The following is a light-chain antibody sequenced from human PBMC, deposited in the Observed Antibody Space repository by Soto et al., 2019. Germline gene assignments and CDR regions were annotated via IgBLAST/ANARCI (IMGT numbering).Light chain of an antibody. CDR3: QQANGFPVT. J-gene: IGKJ4*01. Sequence: DIPMTQSPSSVSASVGDRVTITCRASQGVSSWLAWYQQRPGKAPELLIYAVSNLQSGVPARFSGSGSGTDFTLTISSLQPEDFATYYCQQANGFPVTFGGGTRVEMK. CDR1: QGVSSW. V-gene: IGKV1-12*01. CDR2: AVS.